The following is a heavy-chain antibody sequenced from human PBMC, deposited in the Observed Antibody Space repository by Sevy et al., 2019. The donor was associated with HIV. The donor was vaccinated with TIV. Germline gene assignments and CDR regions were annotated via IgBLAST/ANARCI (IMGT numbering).Heavy chain of an antibody. Sequence: GGSLRLSCTGSGFTFRSYAMHWVRQAPGKGLEWVALLSHDGRNEYYADSVKGRFTLSRDNSKNTLYLQTNNLRAEDTAVYDCARPIEIYYYYSMDVWGHGTTVTVSS. CDR1: GFTFRSYA. V-gene: IGHV3-30*04. CDR2: LSHDGRNE. CDR3: ARPIEIYYYYSMDV. J-gene: IGHJ6*02.